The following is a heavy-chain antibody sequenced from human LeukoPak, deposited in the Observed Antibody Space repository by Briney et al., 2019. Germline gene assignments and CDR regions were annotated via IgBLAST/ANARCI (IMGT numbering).Heavy chain of an antibody. Sequence: GGSLRLSCAASGFTLSSYAMSWVRQAPGKGLEWVSAIRGSDSSTYYADSVKGRFTISRDNSKNTLYLQMNSLRAEDTAVYYCAKGPYCSSTSCYVYLTPFDFWGQGTLVTVSS. D-gene: IGHD2-2*01. CDR2: IRGSDSST. V-gene: IGHV3-23*01. J-gene: IGHJ4*02. CDR3: AKGPYCSSTSCYVYLTPFDF. CDR1: GFTLSSYA.